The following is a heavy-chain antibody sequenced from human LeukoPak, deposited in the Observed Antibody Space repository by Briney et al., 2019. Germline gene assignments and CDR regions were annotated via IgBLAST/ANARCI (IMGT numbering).Heavy chain of an antibody. Sequence: PSETLSLTCAVYGGSFSGYYWGWIRQPPGKGLEWIGEINHSGSTNYNPSLKSRVTISVDTSKNQFSLKLSSVTAADTAVYYCARQTLWFGELLAAPNWFDPWGQGTLVTVSS. CDR3: ARQTLWFGELLAAPNWFDP. D-gene: IGHD3-10*01. CDR2: INHSGST. V-gene: IGHV4-34*01. J-gene: IGHJ5*02. CDR1: GGSFSGYY.